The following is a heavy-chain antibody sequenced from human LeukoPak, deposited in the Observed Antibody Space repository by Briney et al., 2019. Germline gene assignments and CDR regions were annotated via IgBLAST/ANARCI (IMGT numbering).Heavy chain of an antibody. Sequence: GGTLTLTCAASGFTFSSYWRRWIRQAPGKGLGWVSRINSGGSSTSYADSVKGRFTISRDNAKNTLYLQMNSLRAEDTAVYYCAKLGDVDTAMADFDYWGQGTLVTVSS. CDR1: GFTFSSYW. V-gene: IGHV3-74*01. CDR2: INSGGSST. J-gene: IGHJ4*02. D-gene: IGHD5-18*01. CDR3: AKLGDVDTAMADFDY.